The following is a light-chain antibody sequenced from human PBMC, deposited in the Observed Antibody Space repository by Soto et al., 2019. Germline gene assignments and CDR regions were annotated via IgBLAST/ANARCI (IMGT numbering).Light chain of an antibody. Sequence: DLQMTQSPSSMSASVGDRVTITCRASQSISSYLNWYQQKPGKAPKLLIYAASSLQSGVTSRFSGSGSGTDFTLTISSLQPEDFATYYCQQSYSTLYTFGHGTKLEIK. J-gene: IGKJ2*01. V-gene: IGKV1-39*01. CDR2: AAS. CDR3: QQSYSTLYT. CDR1: QSISSY.